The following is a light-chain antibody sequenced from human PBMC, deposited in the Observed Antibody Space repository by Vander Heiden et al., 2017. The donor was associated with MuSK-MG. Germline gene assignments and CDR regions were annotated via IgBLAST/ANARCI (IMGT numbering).Light chain of an antibody. CDR1: KMGDNY. CDR2: QDT. Sequence: SYELTQSPSVSVSPGQTASIICSGDKMGDNYVCWYQQKPGQSPVLVIYQDTTRPSGIPERFSASNSGNTATLTISGTQAMDEADYYCQAWDSSTVVFGRGTKLTVL. CDR3: QAWDSSTVV. J-gene: IGLJ2*01. V-gene: IGLV3-1*01.